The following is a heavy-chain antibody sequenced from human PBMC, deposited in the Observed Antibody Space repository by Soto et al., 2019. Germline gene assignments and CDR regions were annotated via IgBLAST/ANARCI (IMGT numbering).Heavy chain of an antibody. CDR3: ARESPITMVRANYYGMDV. Sequence: GASVKVSCKASGYTFTGYYMHWVRQAPGQGLEWMGWINPNSGGTNYAQKFQGWVTMTRDTSISTAYMELSRLRSDDTAVYYCARESPITMVRANYYGMDVWGQGTTVTVSS. CDR2: INPNSGGT. J-gene: IGHJ6*02. D-gene: IGHD3-10*01. CDR1: GYTFTGYY. V-gene: IGHV1-2*04.